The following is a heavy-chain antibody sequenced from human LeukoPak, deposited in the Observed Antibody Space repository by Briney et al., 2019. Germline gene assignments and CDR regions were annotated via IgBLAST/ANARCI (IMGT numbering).Heavy chain of an antibody. V-gene: IGHV6-1*01. CDR1: GDSVSSNSAA. Sequence: SQTFSLTCAISGDSVSSNSAAWNWIRQSPSRGLEWLGRTYYRSKWYYDYAVSVKSRMTINPDTSKNQFSLQLNSVTPEDTAVYYCARFYYDTSGHGAFDIWGQGTMVTVSS. J-gene: IGHJ3*02. D-gene: IGHD3-22*01. CDR3: ARFYYDTSGHGAFDI. CDR2: TYYRSKWYY.